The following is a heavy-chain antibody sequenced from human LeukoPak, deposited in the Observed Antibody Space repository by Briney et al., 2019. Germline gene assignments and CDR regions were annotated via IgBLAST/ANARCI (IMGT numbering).Heavy chain of an antibody. CDR2: ISAYNGNT. CDR1: GYTFTSYG. D-gene: IGHD3-22*01. V-gene: IGHV1-18*01. Sequence: ASVKVSCKASGYTFTSYGISWVRQAPGQGLEWMGWISAYNGNTNYAQKLQGRVTMTTDTSTSTAYMELRSLRSDDTAVYYCARSDYYDSSGYYYPRYFDPWGQGTLVTVSS. CDR3: ARSDYYDSSGYYYPRYFDP. J-gene: IGHJ5*02.